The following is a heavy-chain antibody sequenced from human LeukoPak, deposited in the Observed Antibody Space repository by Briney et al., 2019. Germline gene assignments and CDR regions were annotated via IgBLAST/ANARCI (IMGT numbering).Heavy chain of an antibody. CDR2: ISGSGGSS. CDR1: GFTFSTYA. D-gene: IGHD1-26*01. J-gene: IGHJ4*02. CDR3: AKETIAQSGSYSFDY. Sequence: GGSLRLSCAASGFTFSTYAMSWVRQAPGKGLEWVSAISGSGGSSYYADSVKGRFTISRDNSKNTLYLQMNSLRAEDTAVYYCAKETIAQSGSYSFDYWGQGTLVTVSS. V-gene: IGHV3-23*01.